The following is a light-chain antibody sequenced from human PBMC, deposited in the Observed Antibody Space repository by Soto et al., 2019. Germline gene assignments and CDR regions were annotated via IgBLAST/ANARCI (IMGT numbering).Light chain of an antibody. CDR2: GNS. V-gene: IGLV1-40*01. Sequence: QSVLTRPPSVSGAPGQRVTISCTGSSSNIGAGYDVHWYQQLPGTAPKLLIYGNSNRPSGVPDRFSGSKSGTSASLAITGLQAEDEADYYCQSYDRSLSGSYVFGTGTKVTVL. CDR3: QSYDRSLSGSYV. CDR1: SSNIGAGYD. J-gene: IGLJ1*01.